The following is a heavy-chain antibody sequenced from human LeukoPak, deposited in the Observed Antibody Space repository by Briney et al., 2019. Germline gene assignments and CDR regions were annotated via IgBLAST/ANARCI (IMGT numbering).Heavy chain of an antibody. Sequence: SETLSLTCAGYDGSFSGYYWRWIRQPPGKGLEWIGEINHSGSTNYNPSLKSRVTISVDTSKNQFSLKLSSVTAADTAVYYCARGDNKILWFGELLAPFDYWGQGTLVTVSS. CDR2: INHSGST. D-gene: IGHD3-10*01. CDR3: ARGDNKILWFGELLAPFDY. V-gene: IGHV4-34*01. CDR1: DGSFSGYY. J-gene: IGHJ4*02.